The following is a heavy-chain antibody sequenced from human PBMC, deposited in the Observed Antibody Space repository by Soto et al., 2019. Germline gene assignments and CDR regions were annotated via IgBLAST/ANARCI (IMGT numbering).Heavy chain of an antibody. Sequence: SETLSLTCTVSVGSISSYYWSWIRQPPGKGLEWIGYIYYSGSTNYNPSLKSRVTISVDTSKNQFSLKLSSVTAADTAVYYCARDSPVPVVGTYYYYGIDVWGHGTTVTVSS. D-gene: IGHD1-1*01. CDR3: ARDSPVPVVGTYYYYGIDV. CDR1: VGSISSYY. CDR2: IYYSGST. J-gene: IGHJ6*02. V-gene: IGHV4-59*01.